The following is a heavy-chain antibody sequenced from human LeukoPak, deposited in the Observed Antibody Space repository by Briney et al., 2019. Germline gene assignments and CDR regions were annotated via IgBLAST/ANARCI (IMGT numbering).Heavy chain of an antibody. J-gene: IGHJ4*02. D-gene: IGHD3-3*01. V-gene: IGHV4-34*01. Sequence: PSETLSLTCAVYGGSFSGYYWSWIRQPPGKGLEWIGEINHSGSTNYNPSLKSRVTISVDTSKNQFSLKLSSVTAADTAVYYCARRVVTLYYFDYWGQGTLVTVFS. CDR1: GGSFSGYY. CDR3: ARRVVTLYYFDY. CDR2: INHSGST.